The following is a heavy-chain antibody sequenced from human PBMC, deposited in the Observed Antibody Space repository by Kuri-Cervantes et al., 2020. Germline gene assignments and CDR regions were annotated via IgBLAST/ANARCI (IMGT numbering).Heavy chain of an antibody. CDR3: TTGSYKLSDY. CDR2: INTKPEGGTT. J-gene: IGHJ4*02. D-gene: IGHD3-10*01. Sequence: LSLTCAASGFTFRNAWMSWVRQAPGKGLEWVGRINTKPEGGTTDYAAPAKGRFTISRDDSKNTLYLQMSSLKTEDTGVYYCTTGSYKLSDYWGQGTLVTVSS. CDR1: GFTFRNAW. V-gene: IGHV3-15*01.